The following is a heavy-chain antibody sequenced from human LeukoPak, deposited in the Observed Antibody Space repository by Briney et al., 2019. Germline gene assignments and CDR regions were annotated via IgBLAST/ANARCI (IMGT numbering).Heavy chain of an antibody. V-gene: IGHV6-1*01. J-gene: IGHJ3*02. D-gene: IGHD3-22*01. CDR3: ASLHSSGYDSFDI. CDR2: TYYRSKWYN. CDR1: GDTISSNSAA. Sequence: SQTLSLTCVISGDTISSNSAAWNWIRRSPSRGLEWLGRTYYRSKWYNDYAVSVKSRITINRATSKNQFSLQLNSVTPEDTAVYYCASLHSSGYDSFDIWGQGIMVTVSS.